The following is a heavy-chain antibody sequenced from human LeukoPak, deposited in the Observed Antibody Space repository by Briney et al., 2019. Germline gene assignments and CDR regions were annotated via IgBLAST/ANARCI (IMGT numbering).Heavy chain of an antibody. J-gene: IGHJ5*02. Sequence: PSETLSLTCTVSGGSISSYYWSWIRQPPGKGLEWIGYIYYSGSTNYNPSLKSRVTISVDTSKNQFSLKLSSVTAADTAVYYCAREDRLNWFDPWGQGTLVTVSS. V-gene: IGHV4-59*01. CDR2: IYYSGST. D-gene: IGHD3-16*01. CDR1: GGSISSYY. CDR3: AREDRLNWFDP.